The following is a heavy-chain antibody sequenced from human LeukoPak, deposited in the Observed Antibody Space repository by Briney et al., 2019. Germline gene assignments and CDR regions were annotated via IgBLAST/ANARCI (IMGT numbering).Heavy chain of an antibody. CDR3: AKAGVTGIVGATTLGY. CDR1: GFTFSSYA. J-gene: IGHJ4*02. Sequence: PGGSLRLSCAVSGFTFSSYAMSWVRQAPGKGLEWVSAISGSGGGTYYADSVKGRFTISRDNSKNTLYLQMNSLRAEDTAVYYCAKAGVTGIVGATTLGYWGQGTLVTVSS. D-gene: IGHD1-26*01. CDR2: ISGSGGGT. V-gene: IGHV3-23*01.